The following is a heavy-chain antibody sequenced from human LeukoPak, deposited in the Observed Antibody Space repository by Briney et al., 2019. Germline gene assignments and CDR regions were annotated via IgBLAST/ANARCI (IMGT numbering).Heavy chain of an antibody. CDR2: INPNSGGT. D-gene: IGHD1-26*01. CDR3: ARAWFVGATSWFDP. Sequence: RASVKVSCKASGYTFTGYYMHWVRQAPGQGLEWMGWINPNSGGTNYAQKFQGRVTMTRDTSISTAYMELSRLRSDDTAVYYCARAWFVGATSWFDPWGQGTLVTVSS. V-gene: IGHV1-2*02. J-gene: IGHJ5*02. CDR1: GYTFTGYY.